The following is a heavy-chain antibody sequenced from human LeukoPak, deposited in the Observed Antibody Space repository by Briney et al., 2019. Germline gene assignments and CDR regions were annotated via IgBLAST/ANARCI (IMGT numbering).Heavy chain of an antibody. Sequence: PSETLSLTCTVSGGSISSDYWTWIRQPPGKGLEWIGYIHYNGNTNYNPSLKSRVTMSVDTSKNQFSLKLTSVTAADTAVYYCARGPTRDDAFDIWGQGTMVTVSS. V-gene: IGHV4-59*01. CDR2: IHYNGNT. CDR1: GGSISSDY. CDR3: ARGPTRDDAFDI. J-gene: IGHJ3*02.